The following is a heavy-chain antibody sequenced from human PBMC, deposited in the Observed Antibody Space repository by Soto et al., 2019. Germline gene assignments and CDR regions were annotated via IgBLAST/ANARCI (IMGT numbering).Heavy chain of an antibody. Sequence: GASVKVSCKASGYTFTSYGISWVRQAPGQGLEWMGWISAYNGNTNYAQKHQGRVTMTTDTSTSTAYIELRSLRSDDTAVYYCAREASVSSIAVAGTIGPYYYYGMDVWGQGTTVTV. D-gene: IGHD6-19*01. CDR1: GYTFTSYG. CDR3: AREASVSSIAVAGTIGPYYYYGMDV. CDR2: ISAYNGNT. V-gene: IGHV1-18*01. J-gene: IGHJ6*02.